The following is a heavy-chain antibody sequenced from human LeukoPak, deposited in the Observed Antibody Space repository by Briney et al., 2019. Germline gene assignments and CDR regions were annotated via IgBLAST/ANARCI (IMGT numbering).Heavy chain of an antibody. V-gene: IGHV3-23*01. Sequence: GGSLRLSCAASGFTFNSYAIRCVRQAPGKGLEWVSAISGGGGSTYYADSVKGRFTISRDNSKNTVYLQMNSVRAEDTAVYYCAKNVYTSVWSLYYFDCWGQGTLVTVSS. J-gene: IGHJ4*02. CDR3: AKNVYTSVWSLYYFDC. CDR2: ISGGGGST. D-gene: IGHD6-19*01. CDR1: GFTFNSYA.